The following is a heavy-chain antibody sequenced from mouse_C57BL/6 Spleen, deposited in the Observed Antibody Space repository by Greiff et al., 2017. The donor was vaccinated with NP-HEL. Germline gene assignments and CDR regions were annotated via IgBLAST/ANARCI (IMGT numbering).Heavy chain of an antibody. V-gene: IGHV5-16*01. CDR3: ARTVPYYAMDY. Sequence: EVKLMESEGGLVQPGSSMKLSCTASGFTFSDYYMAWVRQVPEKGLEWVANINYDGSSTYYLDSLKSRFIISRDNAKNILYLQMSSLKSEDTATYYCARTVPYYAMDYWGQGTSVTVSS. CDR2: INYDGSST. D-gene: IGHD1-1*01. J-gene: IGHJ4*01. CDR1: GFTFSDYY.